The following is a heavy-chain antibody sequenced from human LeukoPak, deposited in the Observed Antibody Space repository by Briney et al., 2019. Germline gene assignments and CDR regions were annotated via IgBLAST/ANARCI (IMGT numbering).Heavy chain of an antibody. J-gene: IGHJ4*02. D-gene: IGHD6-19*01. CDR3: AKVPPLAVAGSYYFDY. CDR2: ISGSGGST. Sequence: GGSLRLSCAASGFTFSSYAMSWVRQAPGKGLEWVSAISGSGGSTYYADSVKGRFTISRDNSKNTLYLQMNSLRAEDTAVYYCAKVPPLAVAGSYYFDYWGQGTLVTVSS. CDR1: GFTFSSYA. V-gene: IGHV3-23*01.